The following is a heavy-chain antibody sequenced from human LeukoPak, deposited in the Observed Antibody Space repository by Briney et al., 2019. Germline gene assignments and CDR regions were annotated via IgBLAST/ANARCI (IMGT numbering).Heavy chain of an antibody. D-gene: IGHD3-9*01. J-gene: IGHJ6*02. CDR1: GYTFTSYG. Sequence: GASVKVSCMASGYTFTSYGISWVRQAPGQGLEWMGWISAYNGNTNYAQKLQGRVTMTTDTSTSTAYMELRSLRSDDTAVYYCARVLRYFDPRPLLDYYGMDVWGQGTTVTVSS. V-gene: IGHV1-18*01. CDR3: ARVLRYFDPRPLLDYYGMDV. CDR2: ISAYNGNT.